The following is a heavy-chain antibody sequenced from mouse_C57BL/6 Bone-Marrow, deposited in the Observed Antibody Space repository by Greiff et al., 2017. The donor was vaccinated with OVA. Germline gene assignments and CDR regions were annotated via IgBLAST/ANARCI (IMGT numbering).Heavy chain of an antibody. V-gene: IGHV5-9-1*02. CDR3: TRDLRGASQY. CDR2: ISSGGDYI. CDR1: GFTFSSYA. Sequence: EVKLMESGAGLVKPGGSLKLSCAASGFTFSSYAMSWVRQTPEKRLEWVAYISSGGDYIYYADTVKGRFTISRDNARNTLYLQMSSLKSEDTAMYYCTRDLRGASQYWGQGTTLTVSS. J-gene: IGHJ2*01. D-gene: IGHD6-1*01.